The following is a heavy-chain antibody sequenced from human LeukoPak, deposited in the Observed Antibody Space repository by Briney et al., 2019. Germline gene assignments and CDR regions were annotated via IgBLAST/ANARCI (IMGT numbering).Heavy chain of an antibody. Sequence: SVSVSCKASGGTFSSYAISWVRQAPGQGLEWRGRIIPILGIANYAQTFQGRVTITADKSTSTAYMELSSLRSEHTAVYYCASLNTYYYDSSGAPQGHWGQGTLVTVSS. CDR3: ASLNTYYYDSSGAPQGH. CDR1: GGTFSSYA. J-gene: IGHJ4*02. CDR2: IIPILGIA. V-gene: IGHV1-69*10. D-gene: IGHD3-22*01.